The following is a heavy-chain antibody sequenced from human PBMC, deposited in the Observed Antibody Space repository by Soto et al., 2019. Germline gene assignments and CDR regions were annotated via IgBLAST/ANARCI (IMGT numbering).Heavy chain of an antibody. Sequence: PGGSLRLSCAASGFTFRTFTMNWVRQAPGKGLEWVSGIIGGDGDKFYSDSVKGRFTISRDNSKDMLFLQMSSLRVDYTAVYYCAKDRDPDGIWTFDSWGQGTLVTAPQ. J-gene: IGHJ5*01. V-gene: IGHV3-23*01. CDR2: IIGGDGDK. D-gene: IGHD3-9*01. CDR1: GFTFRTFT. CDR3: AKDRDPDGIWTFDS.